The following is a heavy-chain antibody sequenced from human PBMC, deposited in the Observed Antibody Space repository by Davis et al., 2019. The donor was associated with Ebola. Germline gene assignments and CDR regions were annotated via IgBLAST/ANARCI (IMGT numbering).Heavy chain of an antibody. J-gene: IGHJ6*04. D-gene: IGHD3-3*01. V-gene: IGHV4-39*07. CDR1: GRSIRSSSYY. CDR3: ARGGRRFLERFPWWV. Sequence: PSETLSLTCTVSGRSIRSSSYYWGWLRQPPGKGLEWIGSIYYSGSTYYNPSLKSRVTISVDTSKNQFSLKLSSVTAADTAVYYCARGGRRFLERFPWWVWGKGTTVTVSS. CDR2: IYYSGST.